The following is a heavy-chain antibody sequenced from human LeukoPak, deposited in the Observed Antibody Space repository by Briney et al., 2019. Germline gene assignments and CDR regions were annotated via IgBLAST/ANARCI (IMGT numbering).Heavy chain of an antibody. CDR1: GFIFSGCA. Sequence: PGESLRLSCAASGFIFSGCAIHWVRQAPGEGLEWVSAISDSGGITYYADSVKGRFTISRDNSKNTLYLQIKSLRAEDTAVYYCAKAPRGTYYFDYWGQGTLVTVSS. V-gene: IGHV3-23*01. CDR3: AKAPRGTYYFDY. J-gene: IGHJ4*02. CDR2: ISDSGGIT. D-gene: IGHD3-16*01.